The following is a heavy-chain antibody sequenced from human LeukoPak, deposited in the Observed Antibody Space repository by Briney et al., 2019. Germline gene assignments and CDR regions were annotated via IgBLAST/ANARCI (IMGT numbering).Heavy chain of an antibody. J-gene: IGHJ4*02. D-gene: IGHD2-21*01. CDR1: VGTFISYA. Sequence: SVKVSCKASVGTFISYAISWVRQAPGQGLEWMGGIIPIFGTANYAQKFQGRVTITADESTSTAYMELSSLRSEDTAVYYCARAGCGGDCYDYWGQGTLVTVSS. CDR3: ARAGCGGDCYDY. CDR2: IIPIFGTA. V-gene: IGHV1-69*13.